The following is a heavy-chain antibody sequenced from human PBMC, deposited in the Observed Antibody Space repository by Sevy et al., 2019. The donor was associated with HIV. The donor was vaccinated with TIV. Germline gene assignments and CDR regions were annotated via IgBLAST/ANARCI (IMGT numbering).Heavy chain of an antibody. J-gene: IGHJ4*02. V-gene: IGHV3-23*01. D-gene: IGHD3-3*01. CDR1: GFTFDIFD. Sequence: GGSLRLSCAASGFTFDIFDMNWVRQAPGKGLEWVSGISGGGRNNYTDYAKGRFHVSRDKSKNTVCLQMTSLRAEDEAVYYCAKEEYYDSRGAFDFWGQGTVVTVSS. CDR2: ISGGGRN. CDR3: AKEEYYDSRGAFDF.